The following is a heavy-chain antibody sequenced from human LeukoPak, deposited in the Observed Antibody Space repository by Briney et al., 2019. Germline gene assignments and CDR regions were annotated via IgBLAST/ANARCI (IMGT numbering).Heavy chain of an antibody. J-gene: IGHJ3*02. CDR2: FDPEDGET. Sequence: GASVKVSCEVSGYTLTELSMHWGRQAPGKGLGWMGGFDPEDGETIYAQKFQGRVTMTEDTSTDTAYMELSSLRSEDTAVYYCATTQWEPPRDAFDIWGQGTMVTVSS. V-gene: IGHV1-24*01. D-gene: IGHD1-26*01. CDR3: ATTQWEPPRDAFDI. CDR1: GYTLTELS.